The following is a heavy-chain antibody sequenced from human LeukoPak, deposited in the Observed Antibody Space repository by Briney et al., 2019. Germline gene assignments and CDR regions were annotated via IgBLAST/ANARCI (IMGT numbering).Heavy chain of an antibody. CDR3: AKGGHYSFFDY. CDR2: ISGDGTET. CDR1: GLIFRNYA. J-gene: IGHJ4*02. V-gene: IGHV3-23*01. D-gene: IGHD4-11*01. Sequence: PGGSLRLSCTASGLIFRNYAMTWVRQAPRKGLEWVSTISGDGTETFYADSVKGRFTISRDNSKNTHYLQMSSLRAEDTSIYYCAKGGHYSFFDYWGQGTLVTVSS.